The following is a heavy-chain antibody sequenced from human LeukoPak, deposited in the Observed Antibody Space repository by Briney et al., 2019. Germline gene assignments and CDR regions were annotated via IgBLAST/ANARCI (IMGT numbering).Heavy chain of an antibody. CDR2: INHSGST. CDR1: GGSFSGYY. D-gene: IGHD2-2*02. CDR3: ARTDAAAIRGVYYYGMDV. Sequence: PSETLSLTCAVYGGSFSGYYWSWIRQPPGKGLEWIGEINHSGSTNYNPSLKSRVTISVDTSKNQFSLKLSSVTAADTAVYYCARTDAAAIRGVYYYGMDVWGQGTTVTVSS. J-gene: IGHJ6*02. V-gene: IGHV4-34*01.